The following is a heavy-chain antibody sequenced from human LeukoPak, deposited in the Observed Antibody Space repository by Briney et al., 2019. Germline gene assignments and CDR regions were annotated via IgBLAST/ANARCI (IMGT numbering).Heavy chain of an antibody. CDR1: GFIFSNYW. CDR3: VRSCSTSCYDFDY. Sequence: GGSLRLSCAASGFIFSNYWTSWVRQAPGKGLVWVLRINSDGSSTSYADSVKGRFTFSRDNAKNTLYLQMNSLRAEDTAVYYCVRSCSTSCYDFDYWGQGTLVTVSS. V-gene: IGHV3-74*01. CDR2: INSDGSST. J-gene: IGHJ4*02. D-gene: IGHD2-2*01.